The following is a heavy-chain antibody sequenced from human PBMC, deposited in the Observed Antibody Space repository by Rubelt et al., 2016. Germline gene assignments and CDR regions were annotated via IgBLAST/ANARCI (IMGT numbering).Heavy chain of an antibody. CDR2: INHSGIT. D-gene: IGHD6-6*01. V-gene: IGHV4-34*01. CDR1: GGSFSGYY. CDR3: ARGVRIAARRVDY. Sequence: QVQLQQWGAGLLKPSETLSLTCAVYGGSFSGYYWSWIRQPPGKGLEWIGEINHSGITNYNPSLKGWVTISVDASENHVSLKRSSVTAAETAVYYCARGVRIAARRVDYWGQGTLVTVSS. J-gene: IGHJ4*02.